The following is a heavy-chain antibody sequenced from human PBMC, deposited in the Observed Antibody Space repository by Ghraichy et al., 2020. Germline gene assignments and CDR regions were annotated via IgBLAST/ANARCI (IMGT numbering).Heavy chain of an antibody. CDR2: IIPIFGTA. CDR1: GGTFSSYA. D-gene: IGHD3-22*01. V-gene: IGHV1-69*06. Sequence: SVKVSCKASGGTFSSYAISWVRQAPGQGLEWMGGIIPIFGTANYAQKFQGRVTITADKSTSTAYMELSSLRSEDTAVYYCARTYYYDSSGYYYEYYFDYWGQGTLVTVSS. J-gene: IGHJ4*02. CDR3: ARTYYYDSSGYYYEYYFDY.